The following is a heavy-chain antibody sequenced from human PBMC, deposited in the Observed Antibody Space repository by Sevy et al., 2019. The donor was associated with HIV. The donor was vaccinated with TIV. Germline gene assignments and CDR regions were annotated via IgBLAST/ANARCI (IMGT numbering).Heavy chain of an antibody. D-gene: IGHD3-10*01. CDR3: ARGVLPSGSRLGLGY. V-gene: IGHV3-7*03. J-gene: IGHJ4*02. CDR2: MRQDGREK. CDR1: GFSFSDYW. Sequence: GGSLRLSCEASGFSFSDYWMTWVRQAPGKGLEWVANMRQDGREKYYVDSVKGRFTISRDNAKNSLYLQMNSLRAEDTAVYYCARGVLPSGSRLGLGYWGQGTLVTVSS.